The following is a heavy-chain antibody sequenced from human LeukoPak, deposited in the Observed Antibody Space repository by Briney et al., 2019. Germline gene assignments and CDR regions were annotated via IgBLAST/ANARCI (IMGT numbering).Heavy chain of an antibody. CDR3: ARAPSSFIMYYFDY. CDR2: ISSSSSYT. CDR1: GFTFSDYY. J-gene: IGHJ4*02. Sequence: GGSLRLSCAASGFTFSDYYMNWIRQAPGKGLEWVSYISSSSSYTNYADSVKGRFTISRDNAKNSLYLPMNSLRAEDTAVYYCARAPSSFIMYYFDYWGQGTLVTVSS. D-gene: IGHD1-26*01. V-gene: IGHV3-11*06.